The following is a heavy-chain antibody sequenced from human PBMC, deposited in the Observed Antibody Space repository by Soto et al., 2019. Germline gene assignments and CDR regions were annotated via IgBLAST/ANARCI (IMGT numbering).Heavy chain of an antibody. V-gene: IGHV4-34*01. CDR3: ARGRRYYDFWSGYPKYYFDY. CDR2: INHSGST. Sequence: SETLSLTCAVYGWSFSVYYWSWIRQPPGKGLEWIGEINHSGSTNYNPSLKSRVTISVDTSKNQFSLKLSSVTAADTAVYYCARGRRYYDFWSGYPKYYFDYWGQGTLVTVSS. D-gene: IGHD3-3*01. CDR1: GWSFSVYY. J-gene: IGHJ4*02.